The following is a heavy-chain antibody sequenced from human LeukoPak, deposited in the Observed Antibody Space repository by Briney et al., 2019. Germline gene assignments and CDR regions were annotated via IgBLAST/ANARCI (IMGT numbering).Heavy chain of an antibody. CDR1: GFAFSSYA. J-gene: IGHJ2*01. D-gene: IGHD3-16*01. Sequence: TGGSLRLSCAASGFAFSSYAMSWVRQAPGKGLEWVSCIRGSGATTFHADSVKGRFTISRDNSKNTLYLQMNGLRSEDTAVYYCAQGARAGTFWYIDLWGRDTLVTVSS. CDR2: IRGSGATT. CDR3: AQGARAGTFWYIDL. V-gene: IGHV3-23*01.